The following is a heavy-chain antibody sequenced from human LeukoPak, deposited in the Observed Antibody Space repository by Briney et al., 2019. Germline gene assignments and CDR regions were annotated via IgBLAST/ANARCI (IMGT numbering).Heavy chain of an antibody. Sequence: GASVKVSCKASGYTFTSCGISWVRQAPGQGLEWMGWISAYNGNTNYAQKLQGRVTMTTDTSTSTAYMELRSLRSDDTAVYYCARVPDYYGSGSYSLLFDYWGQGTLVTVSS. CDR3: ARVPDYYGSGSYSLLFDY. CDR2: ISAYNGNT. V-gene: IGHV1-18*04. J-gene: IGHJ4*02. CDR1: GYTFTSCG. D-gene: IGHD3-10*01.